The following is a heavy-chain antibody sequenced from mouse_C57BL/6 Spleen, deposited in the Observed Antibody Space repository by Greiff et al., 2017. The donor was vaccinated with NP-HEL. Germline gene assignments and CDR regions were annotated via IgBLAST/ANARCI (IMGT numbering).Heavy chain of an antibody. CDR1: GYTFTSYW. V-gene: IGHV1-52*01. CDR2: IDPSDSET. J-gene: IGHJ4*01. D-gene: IGHD1-1*01. CDR3: ARPGYYGSSYYAMDY. Sequence: QVQLQQPGAELVRPGSSVKLSCKASGYTFTSYWMHWVKQRPIQGLEWIGNIDPSDSETHYNQKFKDKATLTVDTSSSTAYMQLSSLTSEDSAVYDCARPGYYGSSYYAMDYWGQGTSVTVSS.